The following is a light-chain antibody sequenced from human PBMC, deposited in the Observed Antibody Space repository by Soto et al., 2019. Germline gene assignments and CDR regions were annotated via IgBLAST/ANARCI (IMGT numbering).Light chain of an antibody. V-gene: IGKV1-39*01. J-gene: IGKJ2*01. CDR3: QQSYSNTRT. CDR2: AAS. CDR1: QSINSY. Sequence: DIQMTQSPSSLSASVGDRVTITCRASQSINSYLNWYQQKPGKAPKLLIYAASSLQSGVPSRFSGSGSETDFTLTINSLQPEDFATYYCQQSYSNTRTFGQGTKLEIK.